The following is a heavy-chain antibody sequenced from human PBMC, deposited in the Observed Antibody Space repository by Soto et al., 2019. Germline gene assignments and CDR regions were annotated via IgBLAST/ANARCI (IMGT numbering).Heavy chain of an antibody. CDR3: ARDSGYGSGASVNHYLDS. Sequence: EVQLVESGGGLVQPGGPLRLSGAASGFPFGGSWMSWSAKPQGRGLEGLATLRMDASGKKYVDSVKGRFPMSRENAKNSLYLQMDSPRAEYTAVYYCARDSGYGSGASVNHYLDSWGHGTLVTVSS. CDR1: GFPFGGSW. J-gene: IGHJ4*01. D-gene: IGHD3-10*01. CDR2: LRMDASGK. V-gene: IGHV3-7*01.